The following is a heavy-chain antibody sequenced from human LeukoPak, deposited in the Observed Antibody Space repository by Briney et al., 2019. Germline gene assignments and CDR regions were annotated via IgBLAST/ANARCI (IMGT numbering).Heavy chain of an antibody. Sequence: PSETLSLTCAVYGGPFSGYYWSWIRQPPGKGLEWIGEINHSGSTNYNPSLKSRVTISVDTSKNQSSLKLSSVTAADTAVYYCACGYSYGFDYWGQGTLVTVSS. CDR3: ACGYSYGFDY. CDR1: GGPFSGYY. CDR2: INHSGST. J-gene: IGHJ4*02. V-gene: IGHV4-34*01. D-gene: IGHD5-18*01.